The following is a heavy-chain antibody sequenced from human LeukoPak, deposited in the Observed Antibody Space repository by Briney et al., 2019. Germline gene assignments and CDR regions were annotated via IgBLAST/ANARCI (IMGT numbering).Heavy chain of an antibody. Sequence: SVKVSCKASGYTFTSYDISWVRQAPGQGLEWMGRIIPILGIANYAQKFQGRVTITADKSTSTAYMELSSLRSEDTAVYYCARDCSSTSCYPWGQGTLVTVSS. CDR2: IIPILGIA. J-gene: IGHJ5*02. D-gene: IGHD2-2*01. CDR3: ARDCSSTSCYP. CDR1: GYTFTSYD. V-gene: IGHV1-69*04.